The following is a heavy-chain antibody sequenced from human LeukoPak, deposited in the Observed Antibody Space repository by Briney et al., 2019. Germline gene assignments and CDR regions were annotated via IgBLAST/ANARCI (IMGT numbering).Heavy chain of an antibody. CDR3: AKVAPGYCSSTSCYRGIDY. CDR2: ISSGGGST. CDR1: GFTFSNYA. Sequence: GGSLRLSCAASGFTFSNYAMNWVRQAPGRGLEWVLGISSGGGSTWYADSVKGRFTISRDDSKNTVYLQMNSLRAEDTAIYYCAKVAPGYCSSTSCYRGIDYWGQGTLVTVSS. V-gene: IGHV3-23*01. D-gene: IGHD2-2*01. J-gene: IGHJ4*02.